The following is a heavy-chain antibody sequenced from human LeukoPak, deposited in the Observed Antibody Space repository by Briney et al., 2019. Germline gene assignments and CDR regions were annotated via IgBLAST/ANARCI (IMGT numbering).Heavy chain of an antibody. D-gene: IGHD3-9*01. CDR3: AKELTATYYDILTGYSVDDY. J-gene: IGHJ4*02. CDR2: ISGSGGST. CDR1: GFTFSSYG. V-gene: IGHV3-23*01. Sequence: PGGSLRLSCAASGFTFSSYGMSWVRQAPGKGLEWVSAISGSGGSTYYADSVKGRFTIPRDNSKNTLYLQMNSLRAEDTAVYYCAKELTATYYDILTGYSVDDYWGQGTLVTVSS.